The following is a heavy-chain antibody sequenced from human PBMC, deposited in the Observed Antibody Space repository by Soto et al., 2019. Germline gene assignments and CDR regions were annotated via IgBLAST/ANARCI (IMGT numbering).Heavy chain of an antibody. V-gene: IGHV4-30-4*08. D-gene: IGHD6-13*01. CDR2: ISNFGTT. CDR3: VRDVGIAASGTSGNDYYYGIAV. J-gene: IGHJ6*02. CDR1: GHSISNIDSF. Sequence: RLEESGPGLVKPAQTLSLSCNVTGHSISNIDSFWTWIRQPPGKGLEWLGYISNFGTTNCKSSLKGRLIISLDRSKNQFSLELTSVTAADTAVYYCVRDVGIAASGTSGNDYYYGIAVWGQGTTVIVSS.